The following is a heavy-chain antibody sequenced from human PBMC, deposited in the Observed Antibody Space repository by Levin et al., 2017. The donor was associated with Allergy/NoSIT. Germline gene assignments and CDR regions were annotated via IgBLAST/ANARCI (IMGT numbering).Heavy chain of an antibody. CDR2: IYPGDSDT. V-gene: IGHV5-51*01. D-gene: IGHD4-17*01. J-gene: IGHJ4*02. Sequence: GESLKISCKGSGYSFTNYWIGWVRQMPGKGLEWMGIIYPGDSDTRYSPPFQGQVTISADKSISTAYLQWSSLKASDTAMYYCARRATSSYGDFDYWGQGTLVTVSS. CDR3: ARRATSSYGDFDY. CDR1: GYSFTNYW.